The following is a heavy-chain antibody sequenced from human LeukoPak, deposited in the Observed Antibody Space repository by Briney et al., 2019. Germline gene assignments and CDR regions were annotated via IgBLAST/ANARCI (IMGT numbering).Heavy chain of an antibody. CDR1: GGTFSSYA. CDR3: ARVDTAMVIDY. CDR2: IIPIFGTA. J-gene: IGHJ4*02. D-gene: IGHD5-18*01. V-gene: IGHV1-69*06. Sequence: ASVKVSCKASGGTFSSYAISWVRQAPGQGLEWMGGIIPIFGTANYAQKFQGRVTITADKSTSTAYMELSSLRSEDTAVYYCARVDTAMVIDYWGQGALVTVSS.